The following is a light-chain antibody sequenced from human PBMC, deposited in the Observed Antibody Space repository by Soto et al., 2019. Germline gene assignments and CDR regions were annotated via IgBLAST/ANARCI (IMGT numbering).Light chain of an antibody. Sequence: DIQMTQSPSSLSASVGDRVTITCQASQDINFSLNWYQQKPGKAPTLLIYDASDLETGIPSRFSGSGSGTDFSFTISSLQPEDLATYYCQQHDSLPFTFGPGTKVDIK. J-gene: IGKJ3*01. V-gene: IGKV1-33*01. CDR2: DAS. CDR1: QDINFS. CDR3: QQHDSLPFT.